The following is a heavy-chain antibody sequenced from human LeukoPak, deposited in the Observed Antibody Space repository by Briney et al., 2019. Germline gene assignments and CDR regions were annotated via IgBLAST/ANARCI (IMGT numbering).Heavy chain of an antibody. Sequence: GGSLRLSCAASGFTFSDYYMSWIRQAPGKGLEWVSYISSSGSTIYYADSVKGRFTISRDNAKNSLYLQMNSLRAEDTALYHCARDSALSGYPDYWGQGTLVTVSS. CDR3: ARDSALSGYPDY. CDR1: GFTFSDYY. V-gene: IGHV3-11*01. CDR2: ISSSGSTI. J-gene: IGHJ4*02. D-gene: IGHD3-22*01.